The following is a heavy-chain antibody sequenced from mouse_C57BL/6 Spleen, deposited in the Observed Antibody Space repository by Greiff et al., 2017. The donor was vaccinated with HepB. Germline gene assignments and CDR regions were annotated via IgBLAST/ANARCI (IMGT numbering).Heavy chain of an antibody. CDR2: IRSKSNNYAT. D-gene: IGHD3-2*02. CDR1: GFSFNTYA. Sequence: EVHLVESGGGLVQPKGSLKLSCAASGFSFNTYAMNWVRQAPGKGLEWVARIRSKSNNYATYYADSVKDRFTISRDDSESMLYLQMNNLKTEDTAMYYCVSETAQPFAYWGQGTLVTVS. J-gene: IGHJ3*01. V-gene: IGHV10-1*01. CDR3: VSETAQPFAY.